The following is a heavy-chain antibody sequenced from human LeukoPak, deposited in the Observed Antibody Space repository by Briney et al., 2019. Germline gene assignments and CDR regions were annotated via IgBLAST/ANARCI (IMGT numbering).Heavy chain of an antibody. Sequence: GGSLRLSCEASGFTFNTYSMNWAGQAPGKGVEWVSSIYSSGGYMFYADSVKGRFIISRDNAKESVYPQMNSLRVEDTGVCFCLRGVLRYYWGQATLVPVSS. V-gene: IGHV3-21*01. D-gene: IGHD3-10*01. CDR3: LRGVLRYY. CDR1: GFTFNTYS. CDR2: IYSSGGYM. J-gene: IGHJ4*02.